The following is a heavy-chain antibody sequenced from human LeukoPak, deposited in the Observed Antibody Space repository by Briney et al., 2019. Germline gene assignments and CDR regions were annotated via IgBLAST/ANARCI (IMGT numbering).Heavy chain of an antibody. Sequence: GGSLRLSCAASRITIRDAWVSWVRQDPGRGLEWIARIARETDGRTTDYGAPVKGRFIISRDDSKSMVYLQMNNLKNEDTAIYYCATGGHYFGDWGPGTLVTVS. V-gene: IGHV3-15*04. CDR2: IARETDGRTT. J-gene: IGHJ4*02. CDR3: ATGGHYFGD. CDR1: RITIRDAW.